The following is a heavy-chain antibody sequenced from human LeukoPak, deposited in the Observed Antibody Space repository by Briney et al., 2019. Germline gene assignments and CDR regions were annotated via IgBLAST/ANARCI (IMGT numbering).Heavy chain of an antibody. CDR3: ARGGETNLPKTMTTVTTPFDY. CDR2: MNPNSGNT. D-gene: IGHD4-17*01. V-gene: IGHV1-8*01. Sequence: ASVKVSCKASGYTFTSYTFTSYDINWLRQATGQGLEWMGWMNPNSGNTGYAQKFQGRVTMTTDTSTSTAYMELRSLRSDDTAVYYCARGGETNLPKTMTTVTTPFDYWGQGTLVTVSS. J-gene: IGHJ4*02. CDR1: GYTFTSYTFTSYD.